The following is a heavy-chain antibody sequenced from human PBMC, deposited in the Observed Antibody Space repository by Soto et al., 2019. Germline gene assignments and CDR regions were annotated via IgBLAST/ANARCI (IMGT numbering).Heavy chain of an antibody. V-gene: IGHV1-3*01. J-gene: IGHJ4*02. CDR1: GYTFSGSV. CDR2: INADNGNT. Sequence: QVQLVQSVAEVKKPGASVKVSCKASGYTFSGSVMHWVRQAPGQGLEWMGWINADNGNTKYSQKFQGRVTMTWDTSASTAYMELSSLRSEDTAIYYCASEIDATTATSLDYWGQGTLVTVSS. D-gene: IGHD4-17*01. CDR3: ASEIDATTATSLDY.